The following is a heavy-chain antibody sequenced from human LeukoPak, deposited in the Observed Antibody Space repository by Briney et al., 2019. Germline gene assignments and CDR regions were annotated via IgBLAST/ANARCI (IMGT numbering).Heavy chain of an antibody. J-gene: IGHJ6*02. CDR2: IYYSGST. V-gene: IGHV4-59*12. Sequence: SETLSLTCTVSGGSISSYYWSWIRQPPGKGLEWIGYIYYSGSTNYNPSLKSRVTISVDTSKNQFSLKLSSVTAADTAVYYCARGCYDFWSGYYTVPSYYYGMDVWGQGTTVTVSS. CDR3: ARGCYDFWSGYYTVPSYYYGMDV. CDR1: GGSISSYY. D-gene: IGHD3-3*01.